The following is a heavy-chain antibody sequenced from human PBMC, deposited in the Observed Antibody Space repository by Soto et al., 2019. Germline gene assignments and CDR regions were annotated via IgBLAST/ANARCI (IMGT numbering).Heavy chain of an antibody. Sequence: QVQLVQSGAEVKKPGSSVKVSCKASGGTFSSYTISWVRQAPGQGLEWMGRIIPILGIANYAQKFQGRVTITADKSTSTAYMELSSLRSEDTAVYYCAGGARGAKMGLWYYMDVWGKGTTVTVSS. CDR1: GGTFSSYT. V-gene: IGHV1-69*02. D-gene: IGHD2-8*01. CDR2: IIPILGIA. J-gene: IGHJ6*03. CDR3: AGGARGAKMGLWYYMDV.